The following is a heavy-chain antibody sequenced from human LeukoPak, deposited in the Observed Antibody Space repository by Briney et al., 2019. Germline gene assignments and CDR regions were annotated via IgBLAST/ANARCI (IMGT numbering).Heavy chain of an antibody. J-gene: IGHJ3*02. CDR1: GASVGSAGYY. V-gene: IGHV4-61*08. Sequence: PSETLSLTCTVSGASVGSAGYYWSWIRQPPGKGLEWIGYIYYSGSTNYNPSLKSRVTISVDTSKNQFSLKLSSVTAADTAVYYCARKTEGAAFDIWGQGTMVTVSS. CDR2: IYYSGST. D-gene: IGHD1-14*01. CDR3: ARKTEGAAFDI.